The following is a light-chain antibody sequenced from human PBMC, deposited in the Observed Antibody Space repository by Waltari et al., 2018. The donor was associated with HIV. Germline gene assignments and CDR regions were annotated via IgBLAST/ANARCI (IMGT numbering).Light chain of an antibody. V-gene: IGLV2-23*01. CDR1: SSDVGSYNL. Sequence: QSALTQPASVSGSPGQSITISCTGTSSDVGSYNLVSWYQQHPGKAPKVMIYEGSKRPAGVSNRFSCSKSCNTASLTISGLQAEDEADYYCCSYTGSSTRRPYVFGTGTKVTVL. CDR2: EGS. J-gene: IGLJ1*01. CDR3: CSYTGSSTRRPYV.